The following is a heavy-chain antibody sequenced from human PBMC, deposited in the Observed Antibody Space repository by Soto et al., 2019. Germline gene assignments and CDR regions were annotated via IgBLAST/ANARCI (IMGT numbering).Heavy chain of an antibody. CDR3: AKDSWAIFGVPAGEYYAMDV. D-gene: IGHD3-3*01. V-gene: IGHV3-23*01. J-gene: IGHJ6*02. CDR1: GFTFENYA. CDR2: ISGSGGTT. Sequence: QPGGSLRLSCVASGFTFENYAMSWVRQAPGKGLEWVSAISGSGGTTYYSDSVKGRFTISRDNSKNTVYLQMNDLRVEDAAEYFCAKDSWAIFGVPAGEYYAMDVWGQGTTVTVS.